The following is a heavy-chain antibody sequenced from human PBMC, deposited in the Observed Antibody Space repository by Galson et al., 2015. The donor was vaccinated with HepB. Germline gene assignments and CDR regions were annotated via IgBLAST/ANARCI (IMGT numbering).Heavy chain of an antibody. CDR2: LSGSGGST. CDR1: GFTFSSYA. V-gene: IGHV3-23*01. D-gene: IGHD3-9*01. CDR3: ARDHYFDWLSTPALFDY. Sequence: SLRLSCAASGFTFSSYAMTWVHQAPGKGLEWVSALSGSGGSTYYADSVKGRFTVSRDNSKNTLFLQMNSLRADDTAVYYCARDHYFDWLSTPALFDYWGQGTLVTVSS. J-gene: IGHJ4*02.